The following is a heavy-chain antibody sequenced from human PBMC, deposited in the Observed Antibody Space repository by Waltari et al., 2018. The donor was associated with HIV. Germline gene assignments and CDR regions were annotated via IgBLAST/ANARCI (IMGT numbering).Heavy chain of an antibody. CDR1: GGSISSYY. Sequence: QVQLQESGPGLVKPSETLSLTCTVSGGSISSYYWSWIRQPPGKGLEWIGYIYYSGSPNYNPSLKSRVTISVDTSKNQFSRKLSSVTAADTAVYYCARDLLEDCSGGSCYSGYYYGMDVWGQGTTVTVSS. V-gene: IGHV4-59*01. J-gene: IGHJ6*02. CDR2: IYYSGSP. D-gene: IGHD2-15*01. CDR3: ARDLLEDCSGGSCYSGYYYGMDV.